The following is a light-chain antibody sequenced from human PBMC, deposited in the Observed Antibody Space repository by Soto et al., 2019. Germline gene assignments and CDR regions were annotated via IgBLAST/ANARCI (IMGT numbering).Light chain of an antibody. CDR3: QQYDNWPYT. V-gene: IGKV3-15*01. Sequence: EIVMTHSPATLSVSPGERATLSCRASQSVSNNLAWYQQKHGQAPRLLIYGASTRATAIPARFSGSGSGTEFTLTISSLQSEDFAVYYCQQYDNWPYTFGQGTKLEIK. CDR2: GAS. CDR1: QSVSNN. J-gene: IGKJ2*01.